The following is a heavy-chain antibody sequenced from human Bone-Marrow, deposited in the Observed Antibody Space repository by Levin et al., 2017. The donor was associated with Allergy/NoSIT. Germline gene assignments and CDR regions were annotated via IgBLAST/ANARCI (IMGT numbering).Heavy chain of an antibody. J-gene: IGHJ4*02. CDR3: STHLSLGELLLPF. D-gene: IGHD3-10*01. Sequence: GGSLRLSCVASGFTFSLSSMNWVRQAPGKGLEWVGHIRSQTNGETSDYAAPVKGRFTISRDDSKSTEYLQMNSLKTEDAAVYYCSTHLSLGELLLPFWGQGALVAVSS. CDR2: IRSQTNGETS. V-gene: IGHV3-15*01. CDR1: GFTFSLSS.